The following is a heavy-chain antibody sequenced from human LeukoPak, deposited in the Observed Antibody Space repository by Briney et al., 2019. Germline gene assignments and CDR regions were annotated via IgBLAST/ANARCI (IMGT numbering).Heavy chain of an antibody. Sequence: RASVKVSCKASGYTFTSYGISWVRQAPGQGLEWMGWISAYNGNTNYAQKLQGRVTMTTDTSTSTAYMELRSLRSDDTAVYYCARGGIVGATTKSPNWFDPWGQGTLVTVSS. CDR1: GYTFTSYG. CDR2: ISAYNGNT. V-gene: IGHV1-18*01. CDR3: ARGGIVGATTKSPNWFDP. J-gene: IGHJ5*02. D-gene: IGHD1-26*01.